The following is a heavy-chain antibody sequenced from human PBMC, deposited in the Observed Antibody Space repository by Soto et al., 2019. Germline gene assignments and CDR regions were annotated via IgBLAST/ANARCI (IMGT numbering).Heavy chain of an antibody. CDR2: LNGAGGST. CDR3: AAPRDEYGSGISWFTYGMDV. Sequence: GGSLRLSCLASGFTFSDYAMTWVRHVPGRGLEWVSSLNGAGGSTYYADSVRGRFTISRDNSQNTPFLQMNRLTVDDTAIYYCAAPRDEYGSGISWFTYGMDVWGQGTTVTVSS. J-gene: IGHJ6*02. V-gene: IGHV3-23*01. CDR1: GFTFSDYA. D-gene: IGHD3-10*01.